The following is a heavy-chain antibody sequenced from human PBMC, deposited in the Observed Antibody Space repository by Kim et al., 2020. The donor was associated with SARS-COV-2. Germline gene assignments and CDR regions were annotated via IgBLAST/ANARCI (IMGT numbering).Heavy chain of an antibody. V-gene: IGHV4-59*01. Sequence: SETLSLTCTVSGGSISSYYWSWIRQPPGKGLEWIGYIYYSGSTNYNPSLKSRVTISVDTSKNQFSLKLSSVTAADTAVYYCARDSSGSYGFFDYWGQGTLVTVSS. CDR2: IYYSGST. J-gene: IGHJ4*02. CDR3: ARDSSGSYGFFDY. CDR1: GGSISSYY. D-gene: IGHD3-22*01.